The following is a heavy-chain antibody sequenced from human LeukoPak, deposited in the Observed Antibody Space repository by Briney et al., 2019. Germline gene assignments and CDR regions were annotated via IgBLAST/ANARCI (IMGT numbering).Heavy chain of an antibody. Sequence: ASVKVSCKASGYTFTSYDINWVRQAPGQGLEWMGWMNPYSGNTDYAQKLQGRVTMTRNTSISTAYMELSSLRPEDTAVYYCARRSLLYYDFWSGYYRGDGMSGWGERTTVSVSS. D-gene: IGHD3-3*01. CDR1: GYTFTSYD. J-gene: IGHJ6*02. V-gene: IGHV1-8*01. CDR2: MNPYSGNT. CDR3: ARRSLLYYDFWSGYYRGDGMSG.